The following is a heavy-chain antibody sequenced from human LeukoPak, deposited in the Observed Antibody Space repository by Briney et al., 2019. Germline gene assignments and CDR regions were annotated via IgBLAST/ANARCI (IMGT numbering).Heavy chain of an antibody. V-gene: IGHV3-43D*03. D-gene: IGHD1-14*01. Sequence: PGGSLRLSCAASGFTFDDYAMHWVRQAPGKGLEWVSLISWDGGSTYYADSVKGRFTISRDNSKNSLYLQMNSLRAADTALYYCAKDISRIALSGVDYWGQGTLVTVSS. CDR3: AKDISRIALSGVDY. CDR2: ISWDGGST. CDR1: GFTFDDYA. J-gene: IGHJ4*02.